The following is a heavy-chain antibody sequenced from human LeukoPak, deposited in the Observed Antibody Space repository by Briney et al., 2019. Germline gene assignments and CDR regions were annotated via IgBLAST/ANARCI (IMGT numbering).Heavy chain of an antibody. CDR1: GGSISSSSYY. CDR3: ARLLAARPHFDY. D-gene: IGHD6-6*01. Sequence: SETLSLTCTVSGGSISSSSYYWGWIRQPPGKGLEWIGSIYYSGSTYYNPSLKSRVTISVDTSKYQFSLKLSSVTAADTAVYYCARLLAARPHFDYWGQGTLVTVSS. J-gene: IGHJ4*02. CDR2: IYYSGST. V-gene: IGHV4-39*01.